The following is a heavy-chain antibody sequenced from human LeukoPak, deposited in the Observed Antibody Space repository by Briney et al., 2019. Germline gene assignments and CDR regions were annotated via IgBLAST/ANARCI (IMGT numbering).Heavy chain of an antibody. J-gene: IGHJ5*02. D-gene: IGHD3-10*01. V-gene: IGHV4-39*07. CDR1: GGSISSSSYY. CDR3: ARDSRRRRGSRGLDP. CDR2: IYYSGST. Sequence: PSETLSLTCTVSGGSISSSSYYWGSIRQPPGKGLEWIGSIYYSGSTYYNPSLKSRVTISVDTSKNQFSLKLSSVTAADTAVYYCARDSRRRRGSRGLDPWGQGTLVTVSS.